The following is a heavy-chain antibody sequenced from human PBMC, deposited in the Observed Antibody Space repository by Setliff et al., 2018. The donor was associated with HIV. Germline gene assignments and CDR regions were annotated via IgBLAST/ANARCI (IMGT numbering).Heavy chain of an antibody. J-gene: IGHJ6*02. CDR1: GFIFEDFT. Sequence: ETLSLSCAASGFIFEDFTMNWVRQVPGKGLEWVSYITGSSDTIYYADSVKGRFTISRDNSKNMLYLQMDSLRAEDTAVYYCARGRNRNYVVYGMDVWGQGTTVTVSS. V-gene: IGHV3-48*01. CDR2: ITGSSDTI. D-gene: IGHD1-7*01. CDR3: ARGRNRNYVVYGMDV.